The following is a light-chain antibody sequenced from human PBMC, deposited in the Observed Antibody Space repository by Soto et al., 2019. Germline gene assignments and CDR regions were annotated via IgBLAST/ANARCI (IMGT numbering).Light chain of an antibody. CDR1: SSNIGAGYD. V-gene: IGLV1-40*01. Sequence: QSVLTQPPSVSGAAGQSVTISCSGSSSNIGAGYDVHWYQQFPGGAPKSLIFANYNRPSGVPNRFSGSRSGSSASLAIAGLQPEDEAFYYCQAYDDGLSGSVFGTGTKVTVL. CDR2: ANY. CDR3: QAYDDGLSGSV. J-gene: IGLJ1*01.